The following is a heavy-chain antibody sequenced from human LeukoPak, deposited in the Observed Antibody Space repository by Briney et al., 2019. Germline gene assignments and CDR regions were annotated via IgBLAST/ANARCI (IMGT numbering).Heavy chain of an antibody. Sequence: PSETLSLTCAVYGGSFSGYYWSWIRQPPGKGLEWIGEINHSGSTNYNPSLKSRVTISVDTSKNQFSLKLSSVTAADTAVYYCARGKQMLAVGYWGQGTLVTVSS. V-gene: IGHV4-34*01. CDR2: INHSGST. CDR3: ARGKQMLAVGY. J-gene: IGHJ4*02. D-gene: IGHD6-19*01. CDR1: GGSFSGYY.